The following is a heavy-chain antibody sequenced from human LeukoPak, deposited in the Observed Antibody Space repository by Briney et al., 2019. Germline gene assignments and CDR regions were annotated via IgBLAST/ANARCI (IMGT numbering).Heavy chain of an antibody. CDR2: INHSGST. D-gene: IGHD4-17*01. V-gene: IGHV4-34*01. Sequence: SETLSLTCAVYGGSFSGYYWSWIRQPPGKGLEWIGEINHSGSTNYNPSLKSRVTISVDTSKNQFSLKLSSVTAADTAVYYCAREVPRGPYGDLRGGWFDPWGQGTLVTVSS. J-gene: IGHJ5*02. CDR3: AREVPRGPYGDLRGGWFDP. CDR1: GGSFSGYY.